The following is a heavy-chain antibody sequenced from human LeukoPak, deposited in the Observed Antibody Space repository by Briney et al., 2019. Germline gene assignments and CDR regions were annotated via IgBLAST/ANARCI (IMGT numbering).Heavy chain of an antibody. J-gene: IGHJ4*02. V-gene: IGHV3-48*03. D-gene: IGHD3-22*01. Sequence: GGSLRLSCAASGFTFSIYEMNWVRQAPGKGLEWISYISSTGSTIYYADSVKGRFTISRDNAKNSLDLQMNSLRAEDTAVYYCAKVGYYYDSSGYYGGGYFDYWGQGTLVTVSS. CDR1: GFTFSIYE. CDR3: AKVGYYYDSSGYYGGGYFDY. CDR2: ISSTGSTI.